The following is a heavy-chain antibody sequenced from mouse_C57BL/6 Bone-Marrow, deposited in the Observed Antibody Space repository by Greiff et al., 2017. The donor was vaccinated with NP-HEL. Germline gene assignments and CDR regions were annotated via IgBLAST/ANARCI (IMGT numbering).Heavy chain of an antibody. J-gene: IGHJ4*01. CDR2: ISSGSSTI. CDR3: ARDAMDY. Sequence: EVQLVESGGGLVKPGGSLKLSCAASGFTFSDYGMHWVRQAPEKGLEWVAYISSGSSTIYYADTVTGRFTISRDNAKNTLFLQMTSLRSEDTAMYYCARDAMDYWGQGTSVTVSS. V-gene: IGHV5-17*01. CDR1: GFTFSDYG.